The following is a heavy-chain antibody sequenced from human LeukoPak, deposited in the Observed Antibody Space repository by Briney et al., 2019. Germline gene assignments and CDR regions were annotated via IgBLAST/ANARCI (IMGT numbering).Heavy chain of an antibody. D-gene: IGHD3-16*01. V-gene: IGHV4-61*10. CDR3: ARVADYVWGSWYYFDY. CDR1: GGSISSGSYY. CDR2: IYYSGTT. J-gene: IGHJ4*02. Sequence: SETLSLTCTVSGGSISSGSYYWSWIRQPAGKGLEWIGYIYYSGTTNYNPSLKRRVTISVDTSKNQFSPKLSSVTAADTAVYYCARVADYVWGSWYYFDYWGQGTLVTVSS.